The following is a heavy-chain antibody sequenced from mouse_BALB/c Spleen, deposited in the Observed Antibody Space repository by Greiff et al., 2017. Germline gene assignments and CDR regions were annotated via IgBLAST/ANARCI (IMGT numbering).Heavy chain of an antibody. CDR3: ARGATNYGYDGFAY. Sequence: QVQLQQPGAELVKPGTSVKLSCKASGYNFTSYWINWVKLRPGQGLEWIGDIYPGSGSTNYNEKFKSKATLTVDTSSSTAYMQLSSLASEDSALYYCARGATNYGYDGFAYWGQGTLVTVSA. D-gene: IGHD2-2*01. J-gene: IGHJ3*01. CDR1: GYNFTSYW. CDR2: IYPGSGST. V-gene: IGHV1-55*01.